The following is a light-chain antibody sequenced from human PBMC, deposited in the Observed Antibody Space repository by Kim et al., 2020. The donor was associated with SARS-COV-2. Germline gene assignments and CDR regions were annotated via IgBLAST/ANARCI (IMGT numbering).Light chain of an antibody. Sequence: AFGQKVRITVRGYSLGSYYAIWYQQKPGQAPVLVIYGKNNRPSGIPDRFSGSSSGNTASLTITGAQAEDEADYYCNSRDSSGNHVVFGGGTKLTVL. V-gene: IGLV3-19*01. J-gene: IGLJ2*01. CDR1: SLGSYY. CDR2: GKN. CDR3: NSRDSSGNHVV.